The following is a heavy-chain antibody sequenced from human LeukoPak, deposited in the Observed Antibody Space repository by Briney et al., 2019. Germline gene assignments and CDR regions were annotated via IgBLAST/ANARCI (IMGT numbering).Heavy chain of an antibody. D-gene: IGHD4-17*01. Sequence: SETLSLTCTVSSGSINSYYWTWIRQPAGKGLEWLGRVYTSGSPNYNPSLKGRVTMSLDTSKNQFSLKLRSVTAADTAVYYCARGYGDFRVEGRYFHSWGQGTLVTVSS. V-gene: IGHV4-4*07. CDR3: ARGYGDFRVEGRYFHS. CDR2: VYTSGSP. J-gene: IGHJ4*02. CDR1: SGSINSYY.